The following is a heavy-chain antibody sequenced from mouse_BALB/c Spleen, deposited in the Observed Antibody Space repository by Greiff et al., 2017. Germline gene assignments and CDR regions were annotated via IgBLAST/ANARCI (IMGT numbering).Heavy chain of an antibody. CDR2: IRNKANGYTT. CDR1: GFTFTAYY. J-gene: IGHJ2*01. Sequence: EVKLVESGGGLVQPGGSLRLSCATSGFTFTAYYMSWVRQPPGKALEWFGFIRNKANGYTTEYSSSVKGRFTISRDNSQSILYLHMNTLRAEDCATYYCARDKMGDYRYFDYWGQGTTLTVSS. CDR3: ARDKMGDYRYFDY. D-gene: IGHD2-14*01. V-gene: IGHV7-3*02.